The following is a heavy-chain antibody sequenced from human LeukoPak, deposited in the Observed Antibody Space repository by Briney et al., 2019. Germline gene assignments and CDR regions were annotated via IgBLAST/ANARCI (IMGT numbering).Heavy chain of an antibody. J-gene: IGHJ5*02. V-gene: IGHV4-59*01. CDR1: GGSISSYY. Sequence: SETLSLTCTVSGGSISSYYWSWIRQPPGKGLEWIGYIYYSGSTNYNPSLKSRVTISADTSKNQFSLKLSSVTAADTAVYYCASTPTSSGSYFWFDPWGQGTLVTVSS. CDR3: ASTPTSSGSYFWFDP. D-gene: IGHD1-26*01. CDR2: IYYSGST.